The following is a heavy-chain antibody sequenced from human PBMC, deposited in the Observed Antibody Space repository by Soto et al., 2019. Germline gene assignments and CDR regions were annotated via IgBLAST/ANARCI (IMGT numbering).Heavy chain of an antibody. J-gene: IGHJ4*02. D-gene: IGHD2-15*01. CDR3: GRQPGGVATPGDDY. CDR1: GYPFSAFD. Sequence: QVQLVQSGAEVKKPGASVKVSCEASGYPFSAFDINWVRQAGGQGLEWMGWMNPDSGDTAFAQRFQDRITMTRSPSISTAYMELSRLTSDDTAVYFCGRQPGGVATPGDDYWGQGTLVTVSS. CDR2: MNPDSGDT. V-gene: IGHV1-8*01.